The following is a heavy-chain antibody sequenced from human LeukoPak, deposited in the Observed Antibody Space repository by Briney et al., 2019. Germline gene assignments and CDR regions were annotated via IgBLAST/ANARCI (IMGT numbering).Heavy chain of an antibody. CDR1: GGSISRYY. J-gene: IGHJ6*03. V-gene: IGHV4-4*07. Sequence: SETLSLTCTVSGGSISRYYWSWIRQPAGKGLEWIGRIYTSGSTNYNPSLKSRVTMSVDTSKNQFSLKLSSVTAADTAVYYCARGVVVPAAIPDYYYYMDVWGKGTTVTVSS. D-gene: IGHD2-2*02. CDR3: ARGVVVPAAIPDYYYYMDV. CDR2: IYTSGST.